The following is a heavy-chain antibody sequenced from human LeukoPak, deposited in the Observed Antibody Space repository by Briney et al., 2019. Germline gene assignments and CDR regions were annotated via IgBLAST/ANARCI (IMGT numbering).Heavy chain of an antibody. CDR3: ATLSGFIRETNYYYGMDV. Sequence: ASVKVSCKVSGYTLTELSMHWVRQAPGEGLEWMGGFDPEDGETIYAQKFQGRVTMTEDTSTDTAYMELSSLRSEDTAMYYCATLSGFIRETNYYYGMDVWGQGTTVTVSS. J-gene: IGHJ6*02. CDR1: GYTLTELS. V-gene: IGHV1-24*01. CDR2: FDPEDGET. D-gene: IGHD3-22*01.